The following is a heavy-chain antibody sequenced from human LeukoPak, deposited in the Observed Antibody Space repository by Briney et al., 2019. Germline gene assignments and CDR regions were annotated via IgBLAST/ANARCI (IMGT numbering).Heavy chain of an antibody. Sequence: PGGSLRLSCAASGFTFSNAWMSWVRQAPGKGLEWVGRIKSKTDGGTTDYAAPVKGRFTLSRDDSKNTLYLQMNSLKTEDTAVYYCTTRGIVGAVDAFDIWGQGTMVTVSS. J-gene: IGHJ3*02. V-gene: IGHV3-15*01. D-gene: IGHD1-26*01. CDR1: GFTFSNAW. CDR2: IKSKTDGGTT. CDR3: TTRGIVGAVDAFDI.